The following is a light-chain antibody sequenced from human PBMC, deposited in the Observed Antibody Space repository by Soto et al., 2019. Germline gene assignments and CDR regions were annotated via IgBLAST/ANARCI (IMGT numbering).Light chain of an antibody. Sequence: DIQLTQSPASLSASVGDRVTITCRASDNIGSTLNWDQHQTGTAPKLLIYAASSLQGGVPSRFSGSRYGTQFTLTISGLQTEDFATYYCQQSYKILTFGGGTWVDI. CDR1: DNIGST. J-gene: IGKJ4*01. CDR3: QQSYKILT. CDR2: AAS. V-gene: IGKV1-39*01.